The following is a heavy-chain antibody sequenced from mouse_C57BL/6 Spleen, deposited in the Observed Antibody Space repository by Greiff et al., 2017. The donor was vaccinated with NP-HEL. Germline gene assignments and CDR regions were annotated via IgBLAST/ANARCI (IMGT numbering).Heavy chain of an antibody. J-gene: IGHJ4*01. CDR2: INPSTGGT. Sequence: EVKVVESGPELVKPGASVKISCKASGYSFTGYYMNWVKQSPEKSLEWIGEINPSTGGTTYNQKFKAKATLTVDKSSSTAYMQLKSLTSEDSAVYYCARTGAPYYYAMDYWGQGTSVTVSS. CDR1: GYSFTGYY. V-gene: IGHV1-42*01. CDR3: ARTGAPYYYAMDY.